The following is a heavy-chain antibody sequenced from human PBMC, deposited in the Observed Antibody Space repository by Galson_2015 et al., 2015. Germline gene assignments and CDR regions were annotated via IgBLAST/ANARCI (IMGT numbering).Heavy chain of an antibody. CDR3: ARNFDY. J-gene: IGHJ4*02. CDR1: GFTLSNYW. Sequence: SLRLSCAASGFTLSNYWMHWVRQVPGKGLVWVSRINGDGSSTSYADSVKGRFTISRDNAKSTLYLQMNSLRAEDTAVYYCARNFDYWGQGTLVTVSS. CDR2: INGDGSST. V-gene: IGHV3-74*01.